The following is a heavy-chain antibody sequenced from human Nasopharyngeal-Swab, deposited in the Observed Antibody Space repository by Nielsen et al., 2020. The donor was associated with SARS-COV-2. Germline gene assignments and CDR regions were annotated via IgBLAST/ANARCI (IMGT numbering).Heavy chain of an antibody. D-gene: IGHD3-10*01. V-gene: IGHV3-30-3*01. CDR1: GFTFSSYA. Sequence: GESLKISCAASGFTFSSYAMHWVRQAPGKGLEWVAVISYDGSNKYYADSVKGRFTISRDNSKNTLYLQMNSLRAGDTAVYYCARDRITMVRGVYLDYWGQGTLVTVSS. CDR3: ARDRITMVRGVYLDY. J-gene: IGHJ4*02. CDR2: ISYDGSNK.